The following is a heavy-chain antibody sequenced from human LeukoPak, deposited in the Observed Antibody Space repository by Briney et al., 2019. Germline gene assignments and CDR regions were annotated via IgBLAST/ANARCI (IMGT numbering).Heavy chain of an antibody. Sequence: PGGSLRLSCAASGFTFSSYGMHWVRQAPGKGLEWVAFIRYDGSNKYYADSVKGRFTISRDNSKNTLYLQMKSLRAEDTAVYYCARVPVGSYSFDYWGQGTLVTVSS. J-gene: IGHJ4*02. CDR1: GFTFSSYG. D-gene: IGHD1-26*01. CDR3: ARVPVGSYSFDY. V-gene: IGHV3-30*02. CDR2: IRYDGSNK.